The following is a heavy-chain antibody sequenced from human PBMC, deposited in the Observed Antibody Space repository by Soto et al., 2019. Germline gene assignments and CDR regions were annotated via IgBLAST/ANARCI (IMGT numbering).Heavy chain of an antibody. CDR1: GGSMNSGGYY. J-gene: IGHJ6*02. V-gene: IGHV4-31*03. Sequence: ALSGTCSVSGGSMNSGGYYWSWIRQHPGKGLEWIGYIYSNGDTYYNPSLKSRVTISVDTSKNQFSLNLTSVTAADTAVYYCARRGGSSSGYYYYAMDVWGQGTTVPLS. CDR2: IYSNGDT. CDR3: ARRGGSSSGYYYYAMDV. D-gene: IGHD6-6*01.